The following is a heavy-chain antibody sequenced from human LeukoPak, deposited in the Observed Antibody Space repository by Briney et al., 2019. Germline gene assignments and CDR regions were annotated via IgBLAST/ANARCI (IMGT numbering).Heavy chain of an antibody. J-gene: IGHJ4*02. CDR1: GGSISSYY. V-gene: IGHV4-59*01. CDR2: IYYNGST. D-gene: IGHD4-17*01. CDR3: ATVTSHYYFDY. Sequence: SETLSLTCTVSGGSISSYYWSWIRQPPGKGLEWIGYIYYNGSTNYNPSLKSRVTISVDTSKNQFSLKLSSVTAAETAVYYCATVTSHYYFDYWGQGTLVTVSS.